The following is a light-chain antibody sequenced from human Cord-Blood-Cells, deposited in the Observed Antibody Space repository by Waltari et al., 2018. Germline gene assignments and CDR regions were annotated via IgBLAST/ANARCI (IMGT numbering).Light chain of an antibody. CDR2: SAS. V-gene: IGKV1-39*01. CDR3: QQSYSTPPT. Sequence: DIQMTQSPSSLSASVGDRVTITCRPSQSISSYLNWYQQKPGKAPKPLIYSASSLQSGVPSRISSSGSGTDFTLTISSLQPEDFATYYCQQSYSTPPTFGQGTKVEIK. CDR1: QSISSY. J-gene: IGKJ1*01.